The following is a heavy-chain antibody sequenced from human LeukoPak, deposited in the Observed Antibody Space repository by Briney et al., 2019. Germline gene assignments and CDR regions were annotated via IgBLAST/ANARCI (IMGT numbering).Heavy chain of an antibody. J-gene: IGHJ4*02. CDR1: GGSFSGYY. CDR2: INHSGST. Sequence: SETLSLTCAVYGGSFSGYYWSWIRQPPGKGLEWIGEINHSGSTNYNPSLKSRVTISVDTSKNQFSLKLSSVTAADTAVYYCARGLRATVVTPVWDQGTLVTVSS. D-gene: IGHD4-23*01. V-gene: IGHV4-34*01. CDR3: ARGLRATVVTPV.